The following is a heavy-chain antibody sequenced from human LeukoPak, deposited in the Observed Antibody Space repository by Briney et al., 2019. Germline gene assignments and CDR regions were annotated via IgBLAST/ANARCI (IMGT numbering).Heavy chain of an antibody. V-gene: IGHV3-21*01. D-gene: IGHD2-2*01. CDR3: ARDRVVVPAAGPNWFDP. Sequence: GGPLRLSCAASGFTFSSYSMNWVRQAPGKGLEWVSSISSSSSYIYHADSVKGRFTISRDNAKNSLYLQMNSLRAEDTAVYYCARDRVVVPAAGPNWFDPWGQGTLVTVSS. J-gene: IGHJ5*02. CDR2: ISSSSSYI. CDR1: GFTFSSYS.